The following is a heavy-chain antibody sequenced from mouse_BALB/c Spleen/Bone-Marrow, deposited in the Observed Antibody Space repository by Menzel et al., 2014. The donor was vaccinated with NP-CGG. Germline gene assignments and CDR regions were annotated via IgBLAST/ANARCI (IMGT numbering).Heavy chain of an antibody. CDR2: SNPSNGGS. CDR3: TRSNYGYWYFDV. V-gene: IGHV1S81*02. D-gene: IGHD1-1*01. J-gene: IGHJ1*01. CDR1: GYAFSNYY. Sequence: LVESGAELVKPGASVKLSCKASGYAFSNYYMYWVKQRPGQGLEWIGESNPSNGGSNFNEKFKSKATLTVDISSSTAYMQLSSLTSEDSAVYYCTRSNYGYWYFDVWGAGTTVTVSS.